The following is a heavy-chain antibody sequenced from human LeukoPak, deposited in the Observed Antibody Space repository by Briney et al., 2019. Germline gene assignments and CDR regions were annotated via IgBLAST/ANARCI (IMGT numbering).Heavy chain of an antibody. V-gene: IGHV3-48*01. J-gene: IGHJ4*02. Sequence: PGGSLRLSCAASGFTFSSYSMNWVRQAPGKGLEWVSYISSSSSTIYYADSVKGRFTISRDNAKNSLYLQMNSLRAEDTAVYYCARTYSGGYYDFWSGHHTRGVDYWGQGTLVTVSS. D-gene: IGHD3-3*01. CDR2: ISSSSSTI. CDR3: ARTYSGGYYDFWSGHHTRGVDY. CDR1: GFTFSSYS.